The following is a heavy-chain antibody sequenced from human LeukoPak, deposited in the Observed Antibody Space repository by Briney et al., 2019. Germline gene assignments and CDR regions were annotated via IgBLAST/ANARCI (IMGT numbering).Heavy chain of an antibody. Sequence: SETLSLTCTVSGGSISSGGYYWSWIRQHPGKGLEWIGYIYYSGSTYYNPSLKSRVTISVDTSKNQFSLKLSSVTAADTAVYYCARFREGYYDSSGYYYVFDYWGQGTLVTVSP. CDR1: GGSISSGGYY. CDR3: ARFREGYYDSSGYYYVFDY. CDR2: IYYSGST. V-gene: IGHV4-31*03. J-gene: IGHJ4*02. D-gene: IGHD3-22*01.